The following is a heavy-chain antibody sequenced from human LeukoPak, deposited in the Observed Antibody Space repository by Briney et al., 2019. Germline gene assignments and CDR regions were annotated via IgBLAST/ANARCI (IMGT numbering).Heavy chain of an antibody. CDR2: VHSDGSIT. Sequence: GGSLRPSCAASGFTFGNYWINWVRQAPGKGLMWVSRVHSDGSITNYADSVKGRFSISRDSAKNTLYLQMSSLRSEDTAVYYCAREQEDCTGTTCYRAFDVWGQGTMVTVS. J-gene: IGHJ3*01. V-gene: IGHV3-74*01. CDR3: AREQEDCTGTTCYRAFDV. CDR1: GFTFGNYW. D-gene: IGHD2-2*01.